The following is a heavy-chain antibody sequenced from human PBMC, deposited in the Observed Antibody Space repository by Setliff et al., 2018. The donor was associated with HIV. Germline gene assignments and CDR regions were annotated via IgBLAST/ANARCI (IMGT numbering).Heavy chain of an antibody. CDR2: IYPGDSDT. CDR3: ARRLYSSEAFDP. Sequence: GESLKISCEASGYIFTNYWIGWVRQMPGKGLEWMGVIYPGDSDTRYNPSFQGQVAISADKSTSTAYLQWSSLKASDTAMYYCARRLYSSEAFDPWGQGTLVTVSS. V-gene: IGHV5-51*01. D-gene: IGHD6-25*01. CDR1: GYIFTNYW. J-gene: IGHJ5*02.